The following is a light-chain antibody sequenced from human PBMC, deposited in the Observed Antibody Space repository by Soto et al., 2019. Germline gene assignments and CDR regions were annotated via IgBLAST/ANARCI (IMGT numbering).Light chain of an antibody. V-gene: IGKV1-5*01. CDR1: QSISRW. CDR2: DAS. CDR3: QQYNRYSTWT. Sequence: DIQMTQSPSTLSASVGDRVTIAGRASQSISRWLAWYQQKPGKAPKVLIWDASSLQRGVPSRFSGSGSGTEFTLTISSLQPDDFATYYCQQYNRYSTWTFGLGTKVEIK. J-gene: IGKJ1*01.